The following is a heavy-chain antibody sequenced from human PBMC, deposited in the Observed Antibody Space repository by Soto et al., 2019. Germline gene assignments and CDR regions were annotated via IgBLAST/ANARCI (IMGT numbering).Heavy chain of an antibody. CDR3: AKESLDYYDSSGLDD. J-gene: IGHJ4*02. CDR1: GFTFSSYA. Sequence: GGSLRLSCAASGFTFSSYAMSWVRQAPGKGLECVSAISGSGGSTYYADSVRGRFTISRDNSKNTLYLQMNSLRAEDTAVYYCAKESLDYYDSSGLDDWGQGTLVPVSS. CDR2: ISGSGGST. V-gene: IGHV3-23*01. D-gene: IGHD3-22*01.